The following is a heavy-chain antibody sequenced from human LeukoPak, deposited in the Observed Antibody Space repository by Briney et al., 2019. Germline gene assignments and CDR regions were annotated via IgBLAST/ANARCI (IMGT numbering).Heavy chain of an antibody. D-gene: IGHD5-24*01. CDR1: RFTFSSYG. CDR3: ARGRNGYNYFADY. CDR2: IRYDGSIK. V-gene: IGHV3-30*02. J-gene: IGHJ4*02. Sequence: GGSLRLSCATSRFTFSSYGMHWVRQAPGKGLEWVAFIRYDGSIKYYADSVKGRFTISRDNSRNTLYLQMNYLRAEDTAVYYCARGRNGYNYFADYWGQGTLVTVSS.